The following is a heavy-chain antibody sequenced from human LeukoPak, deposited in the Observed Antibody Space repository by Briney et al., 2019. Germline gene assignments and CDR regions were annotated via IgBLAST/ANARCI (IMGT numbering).Heavy chain of an antibody. CDR3: ARDRGNGDSWGYYYYMDV. V-gene: IGHV4-4*07. Sequence: SETLSLTCTVSGGSISSYYWSWIRQPAGKGLEWIGRIYTSGSTNYNPSLKSRVTISVDKSKNQFSLKLSSVTAADTAVYYCARDRGNGDSWGYYYYMDVWGKGTTVTVSS. J-gene: IGHJ6*03. CDR1: GGSISSYY. D-gene: IGHD4-17*01. CDR2: IYTSGST.